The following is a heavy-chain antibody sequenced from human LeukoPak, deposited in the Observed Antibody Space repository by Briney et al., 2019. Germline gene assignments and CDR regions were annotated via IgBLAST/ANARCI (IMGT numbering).Heavy chain of an antibody. V-gene: IGHV4-59*08. J-gene: IGHJ6*03. Sequence: NPSETLSLTCTVSGGSISSYYWSWIRQPPGKGLEWIGYIYYSGSTNYNPPLKSRVTISVDTSKNQFSLKLSSVTAADTAVYYCAITRDGLRDYYYYMDVWGKGTTVTVSS. CDR3: AITRDGLRDYYYYMDV. CDR1: GGSISSYY. CDR2: IYYSGST. D-gene: IGHD5-24*01.